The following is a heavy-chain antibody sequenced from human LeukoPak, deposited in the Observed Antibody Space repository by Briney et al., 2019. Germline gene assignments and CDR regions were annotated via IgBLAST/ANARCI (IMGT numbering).Heavy chain of an antibody. CDR2: ISFDGSNK. CDR1: GFTFSSYA. V-gene: IGHV3-30-3*01. D-gene: IGHD3-10*01. CDR3: ARGATYYSGSASYYHAY. Sequence: PGRSLRLSCAASGFTFSSYAMHWVRQAPGKGLEWVAAISFDGSNKYHADSVKGRFTISRDNSKNTLYLEMNSLRAEDTAVYYCARGATYYSGSASYYHAYWGQGTLVTVSS. J-gene: IGHJ4*02.